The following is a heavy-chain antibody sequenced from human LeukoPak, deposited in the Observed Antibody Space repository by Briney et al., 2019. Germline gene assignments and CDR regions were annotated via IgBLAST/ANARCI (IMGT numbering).Heavy chain of an antibody. V-gene: IGHV5-51*01. CDR2: IYPGDSDT. D-gene: IGHD1-26*01. CDR3: GGQVGATLYLDD. J-gene: IGHJ4*02. CDR1: GYSFTTYL. Sequence: GEPLKISWKGSGYSFTTYLFGWVRQMPGKGLEWKGIIYPGDSDTRYSPSFQGHVTISADKSVSTAYLQWSSLKASDSAMYYCGGQVGATLYLDDCGQGTLGTVSS.